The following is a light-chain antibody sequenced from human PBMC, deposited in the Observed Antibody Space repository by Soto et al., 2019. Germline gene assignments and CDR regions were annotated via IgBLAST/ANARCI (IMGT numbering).Light chain of an antibody. V-gene: IGKV1-39*01. CDR2: AAS. Sequence: IQMTHSPSSLSASFGXXXXXXXRASESISSFLNWYQQKPGKAPKLLIYAASRLQSGVPSRFSGSGSGTDVTLTISSLQPEDFATYYCQQSYTVPITFGQGTRLEIK. CDR3: QQSYTVPIT. J-gene: IGKJ5*01. CDR1: ESISSF.